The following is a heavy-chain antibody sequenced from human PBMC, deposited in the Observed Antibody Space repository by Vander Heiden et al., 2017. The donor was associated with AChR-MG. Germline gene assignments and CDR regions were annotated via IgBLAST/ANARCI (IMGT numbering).Heavy chain of an antibody. D-gene: IGHD5-18*01. J-gene: IGHJ5*02. CDR1: GFPFSSYA. V-gene: IGHV3-23*01. CDR3: AKDRGIQLWSPGNWFDP. Sequence: EVQLLESGGGLVQPGGSLSLSCAASGFPFSSYAMSWVRPAPGKGLEGVSAISGSGGSTNYADSVKGRFTISRDNSKNTLYLQMNSLRVEDTAVYYCAKDRGIQLWSPGNWFDPWCQGTLVTVSS. CDR2: ISGSGGST.